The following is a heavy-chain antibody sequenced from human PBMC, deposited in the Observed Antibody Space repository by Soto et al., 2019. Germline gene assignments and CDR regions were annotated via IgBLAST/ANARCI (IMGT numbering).Heavy chain of an antibody. CDR1: GYTFANYG. V-gene: IGHV1-18*01. Sequence: ASVKVSCKASGYTFANYGITWVRQAPGQGLEWMGWISAYNDNIYYAQKPQGRVTMTTDTSTSTAYMDLTSLRSEDTAVYYCARVDCSGGDCYRACYFDYWGQGTLVTVSS. D-gene: IGHD2-21*02. CDR3: ARVDCSGGDCYRACYFDY. CDR2: ISAYNDNI. J-gene: IGHJ4*02.